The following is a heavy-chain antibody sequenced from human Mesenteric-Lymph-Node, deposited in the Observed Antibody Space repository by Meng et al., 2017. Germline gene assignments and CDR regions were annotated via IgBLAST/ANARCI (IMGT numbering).Heavy chain of an antibody. V-gene: IGHV4-30-4*08. Sequence: VQLQGSGPGLLKPSQTLSLTCTVSGGSISSGGYYWSWIRQHPGKGLEWIGCIYYSGSTYYNPSLKGRVTISVDTSKNQFSLNLSSVTAADTAVYYCARGQRSYSGSYPEWFDPWGQGTLVTVSS. CDR2: IYYSGST. J-gene: IGHJ5*02. CDR3: ARGQRSYSGSYPEWFDP. D-gene: IGHD1-26*01. CDR1: GGSISSGGYY.